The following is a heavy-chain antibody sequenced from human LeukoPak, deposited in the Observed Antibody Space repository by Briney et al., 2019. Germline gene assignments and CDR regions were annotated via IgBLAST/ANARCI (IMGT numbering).Heavy chain of an antibody. V-gene: IGHV1-2*02. Sequence: ASVKVSCKASGYTFIGYYIHWVRQAPGQGLEWMGWINPNSGGTNYAQKFQSRVTMTRDTSISTAYMELSRLTSDDTAVYYCARRVVAAAADLEYWGQGTLVTVSS. CDR1: GYTFIGYY. CDR2: INPNSGGT. CDR3: ARRVVAAAADLEY. J-gene: IGHJ4*02. D-gene: IGHD6-13*01.